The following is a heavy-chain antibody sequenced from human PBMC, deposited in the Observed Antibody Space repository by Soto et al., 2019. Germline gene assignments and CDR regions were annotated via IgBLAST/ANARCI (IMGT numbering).Heavy chain of an antibody. D-gene: IGHD3-10*01. CDR1: GGSFSGYY. J-gene: IGHJ5*02. V-gene: IGHV4-34*01. Sequence: SETLSLTCAVYGGSFSGYYWSWIRQPPGKXLEWIGEINHSGSTNYNPSLKSRVTISVDTSKDQFSLKLSSVTAADTAVYYCARGNQYYYGSGSYYNNWFDPWGQGTLVTVFS. CDR3: ARGNQYYYGSGSYYNNWFDP. CDR2: INHSGST.